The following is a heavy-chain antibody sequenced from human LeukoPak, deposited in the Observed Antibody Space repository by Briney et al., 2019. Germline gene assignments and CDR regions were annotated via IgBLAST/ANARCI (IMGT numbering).Heavy chain of an antibody. CDR1: GFTFSNYD. J-gene: IGHJ4*02. CDR3: ARGSGSHFDY. Sequence: GGSLRLSCAPSGFTFSNYDMFWPRQTTGKALEWVSTIGAADDTYYPGSVRGRFTISRESAKDSLYLQMNSLRAGDTAVYYCARGSGSHFDYWGQGTLVTVSS. CDR2: IGAADDT. D-gene: IGHD1-26*01. V-gene: IGHV3-13*04.